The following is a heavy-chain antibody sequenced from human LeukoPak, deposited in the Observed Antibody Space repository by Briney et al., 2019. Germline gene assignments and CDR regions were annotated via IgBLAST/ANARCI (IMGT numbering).Heavy chain of an antibody. CDR1: GFTFSSYA. V-gene: IGHV3-30*04. Sequence: GGSLRLSCAASGFTFSSYAMHWVRQAPGKGLEWVAVISYDGSNKYYADFVKGRFTISRDNSKNTLYLQMNSLRPEDTAVYYCARDPLGYCSGITCYAGSFDYWGQGTLVTVSS. D-gene: IGHD2-2*01. J-gene: IGHJ4*02. CDR3: ARDPLGYCSGITCYAGSFDY. CDR2: ISYDGSNK.